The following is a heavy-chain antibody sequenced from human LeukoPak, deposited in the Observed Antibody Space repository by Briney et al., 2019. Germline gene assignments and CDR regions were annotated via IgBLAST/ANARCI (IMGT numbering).Heavy chain of an antibody. J-gene: IGHJ3*02. CDR3: ARVVLVAQEAFDI. D-gene: IGHD2-15*01. CDR2: INAYNDNT. CDR1: GYTFTSYG. Sequence: ASVKVSCKASGYTFTSYGFTWVRQAPGQGLEWMGWINAYNDNTNYAQKVQDRVTMTTDTSTSTAYMEPRSLRSDDTAVYYCARVVLVAQEAFDIWGQGTMVTVSS. V-gene: IGHV1-18*01.